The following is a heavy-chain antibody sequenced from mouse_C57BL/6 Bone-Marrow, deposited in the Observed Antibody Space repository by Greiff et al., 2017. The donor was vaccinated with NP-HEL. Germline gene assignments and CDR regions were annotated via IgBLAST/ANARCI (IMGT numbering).Heavy chain of an antibody. Sequence: QVQLKESGAELVRPGASVTLSCKASGYTFTDYEMHWVKQTPVLGLEWIGAIDPDTGGTVYNQKFKGKAILTADKSSSTAYMELRSLTSEDSAVYYCTRPNSGTVYYCDYWGQGTTLTVAS. V-gene: IGHV1-15*01. CDR3: TRPNSGTVYYCDY. CDR1: GYTFTDYE. D-gene: IGHD4-1*01. J-gene: IGHJ2*01. CDR2: IDPDTGGT.